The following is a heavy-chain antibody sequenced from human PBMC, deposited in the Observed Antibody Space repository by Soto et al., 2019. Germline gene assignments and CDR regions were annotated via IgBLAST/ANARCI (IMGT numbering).Heavy chain of an antibody. D-gene: IGHD6-19*01. CDR3: ARLYSSGWYGPGRY. Sequence: EVQLVESGGGVVRPGGSLRLSCAASGFTFDDYGMSWVRQAPGKGLEWVSGINWNGGSTGYADSVKGRFTISRDNAKNSLYVQMNSLSAEDTALYYCARLYSSGWYGPGRYWGQGTLVTVSS. CDR1: GFTFDDYG. V-gene: IGHV3-20*04. J-gene: IGHJ4*02. CDR2: INWNGGST.